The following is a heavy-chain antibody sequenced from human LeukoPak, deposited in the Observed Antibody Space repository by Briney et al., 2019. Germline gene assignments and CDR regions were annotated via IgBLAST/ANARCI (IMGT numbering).Heavy chain of an antibody. CDR2: ISAYNGNT. V-gene: IGHV1-18*01. J-gene: IGHJ5*02. CDR3: ARDEARYSSGYYPNWFDP. D-gene: IGHD3-22*01. CDR1: GYTFTSYG. Sequence: ASVKVSCKASGYTFTSYGISWVRQAPGQGLGWMGWISAYNGNTNYAQKLQGRVTMTTDTSTSTAYMELGSLRSDDTAVYYCARDEARYSSGYYPNWFDPWGQGTLVTVSS.